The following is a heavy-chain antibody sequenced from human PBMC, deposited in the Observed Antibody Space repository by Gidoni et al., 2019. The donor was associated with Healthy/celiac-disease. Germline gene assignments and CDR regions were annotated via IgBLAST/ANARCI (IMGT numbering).Heavy chain of an antibody. CDR3: ARSPVITTAFDI. D-gene: IGHD3-22*01. J-gene: IGHJ3*02. Sequence: GLEWIGEINHSGSTNYNPSLKSRVTISVDTSKNQFSLKLSSVTAADTAVYYCARSPVITTAFDIWGQGTMVTVSS. CDR2: INHSGST. V-gene: IGHV4-34*01.